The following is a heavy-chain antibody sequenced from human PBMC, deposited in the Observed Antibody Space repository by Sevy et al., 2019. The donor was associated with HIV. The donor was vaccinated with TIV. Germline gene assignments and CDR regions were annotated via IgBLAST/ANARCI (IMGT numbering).Heavy chain of an antibody. Sequence: GGSLRLSCAASGFTFNDYSMNWVRQAPGKGLEWISYLSYSGTTIFYADSVKGRFTISRDTAKNSLFLQMNNLRVDDTAVYYCARIYSERGGDLDYWGQGTLVTVSS. CDR2: LSYSGTTI. V-gene: IGHV3-48*01. CDR3: ARIYSERGGDLDY. D-gene: IGHD1-26*01. CDR1: GFTFNDYS. J-gene: IGHJ4*02.